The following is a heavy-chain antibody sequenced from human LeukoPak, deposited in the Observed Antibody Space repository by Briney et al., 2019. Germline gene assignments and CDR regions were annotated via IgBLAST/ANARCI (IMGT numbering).Heavy chain of an antibody. J-gene: IGHJ1*01. Sequence: GGSLRLSGAASGFTFSSYGMSWVRQAPGKGLEWVSGISGSGGSTFYADSVKGRFTISRDNSKNTLYLQMNSLRAEDTAVYYCAKDGRYCSGGNCFEYFQYWGQGTLVTVSS. V-gene: IGHV3-23*01. CDR2: ISGSGGST. D-gene: IGHD2-15*01. CDR1: GFTFSSYG. CDR3: AKDGRYCSGGNCFEYFQY.